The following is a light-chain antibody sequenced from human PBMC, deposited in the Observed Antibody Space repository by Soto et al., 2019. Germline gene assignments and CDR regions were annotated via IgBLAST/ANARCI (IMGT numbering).Light chain of an antibody. Sequence: QSALTQPASVSGSPGQSITISCTGTSSDVGGYNYVSWYQQHPVKAPKLMIYDVTNRPSGVSDRFSGSKSGNTASLTISGLQAEDEADYYGSSYTSSSTPYVFGTGTKVTDL. CDR3: SSYTSSSTPYV. J-gene: IGLJ1*01. CDR1: SSDVGGYNY. V-gene: IGLV2-14*01. CDR2: DVT.